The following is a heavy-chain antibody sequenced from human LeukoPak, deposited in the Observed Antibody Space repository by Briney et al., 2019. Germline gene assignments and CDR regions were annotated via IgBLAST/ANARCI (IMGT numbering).Heavy chain of an antibody. J-gene: IGHJ6*02. Sequence: GGPRRFSFAAPGFTFTSYARTWVGRPPGKGREWVSAFSGGGVPTYYADSVKGRFAVSRDNSKNTLYMQMNSLRAADTAVYYCAKGPYYYGSGSSSPNYFYAMDVWGQGTTVTVSS. D-gene: IGHD3-10*01. CDR2: FSGGGVPT. V-gene: IGHV3-23*01. CDR3: AKGPYYYGSGSSSPNYFYAMDV. CDR1: GFTFTSYA.